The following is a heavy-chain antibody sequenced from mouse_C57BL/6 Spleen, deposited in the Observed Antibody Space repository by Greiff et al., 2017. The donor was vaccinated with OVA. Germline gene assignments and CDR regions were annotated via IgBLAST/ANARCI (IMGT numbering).Heavy chain of an antibody. Sequence: QVQLQQSGAELVRPGASVTLSCKASGYTFTDYEMHWVKQTPVHGLEWIGAIDPETGGTAYNQKFKGKAILTADKSSTTAYMELRSLTSEDSAVYYCTRKGDYDRTVFAYWGQGTLVTVSA. V-gene: IGHV1-15*01. D-gene: IGHD2-4*01. CDR2: IDPETGGT. CDR3: TRKGDYDRTVFAY. CDR1: GYTFTDYE. J-gene: IGHJ3*01.